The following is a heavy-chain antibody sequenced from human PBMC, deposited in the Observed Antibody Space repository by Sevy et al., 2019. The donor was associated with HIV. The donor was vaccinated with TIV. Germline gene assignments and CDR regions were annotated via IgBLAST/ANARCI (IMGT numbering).Heavy chain of an antibody. Sequence: SETLSLTCAVSGYSISSGYYWGWIRQPPGKGLGWIGSSYHSGSTYYNPSLKSRVTISVDTSKNQFSLKLSCVTAADTAVYYCARDGWELRDNYYYYYMDVWGKGTTVTVSS. CDR3: ARDGWELRDNYYYYYMDV. J-gene: IGHJ6*03. CDR2: SYHSGST. V-gene: IGHV4-38-2*02. D-gene: IGHD1-26*01. CDR1: GYSISSGYY.